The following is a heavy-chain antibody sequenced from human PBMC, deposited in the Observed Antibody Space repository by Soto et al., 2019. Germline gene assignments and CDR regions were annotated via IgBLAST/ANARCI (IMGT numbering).Heavy chain of an antibody. CDR3: ATGYGSGSAENWFDP. CDR1: GGSFSGYY. CDR2: INHSGST. V-gene: IGHV4-34*01. Sequence: SETLSLICAVYGGSFSGYYWSWIRQPPGKGLEWIGEINHSGSTNYNPSLKSRVTISVDTSKNQFSLKLSSVTAADTAVYYCATGYGSGSAENWFDPWGQGTLVTVSS. J-gene: IGHJ5*02. D-gene: IGHD3-10*01.